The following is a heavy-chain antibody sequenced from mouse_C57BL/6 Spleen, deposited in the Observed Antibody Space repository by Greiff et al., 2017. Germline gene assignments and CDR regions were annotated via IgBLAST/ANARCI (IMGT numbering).Heavy chain of an antibody. D-gene: IGHD2-1*01. V-gene: IGHV5-9-1*02. CDR2: ISSGGDYI. J-gene: IGHJ4*01. CDR3: TRDGNYGYAMDY. CDR1: GFTFSSYA. Sequence: DVMLVESGEGLVKPGGSLKLSCAASGFTFSSYAMSWVRQTPEKRLEWVAYISSGGDYIYYADTVKGRFTISRDNARNTLYLQMSSLKSEDTAMYYCTRDGNYGYAMDYWGQGTSVTVSS.